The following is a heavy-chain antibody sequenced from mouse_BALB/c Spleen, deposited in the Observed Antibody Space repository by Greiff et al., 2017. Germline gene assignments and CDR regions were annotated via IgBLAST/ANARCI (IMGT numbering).Heavy chain of an antibody. D-gene: IGHD2-1*01. CDR3: ARSYYGNYVSGFAY. CDR1: GFNFKDTY. CDR2: IDPANGNT. J-gene: IGHJ3*01. V-gene: IGHV14-3*02. Sequence: EVKLMESGAELVKPGASVKLSCTASGFNFKDTYMHWVKQRPEQGLEWIGRIDPANGNTKYDPKFQGKATITADTSSNTAYLQLSSLTSEDTAVYYCARSYYGNYVSGFAYWGQGTLVTVSA.